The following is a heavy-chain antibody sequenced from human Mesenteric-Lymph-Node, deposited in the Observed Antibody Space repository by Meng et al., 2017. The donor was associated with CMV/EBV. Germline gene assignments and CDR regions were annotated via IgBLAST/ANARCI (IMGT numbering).Heavy chain of an antibody. CDR1: GYTFISYY. CDR2: ISPTYGST. Sequence: ASGYTFISYYIHWVRQAPGQGLEWMGIISPTYGSTAYAHNFQGRVTMTRDTSTNTVFMELTSLRSEDTAVYYCARYSQPDDYYGMDVWGQGTMVTVSS. D-gene: IGHD2-21*01. J-gene: IGHJ6*02. CDR3: ARYSQPDDYYGMDV. V-gene: IGHV1-46*01.